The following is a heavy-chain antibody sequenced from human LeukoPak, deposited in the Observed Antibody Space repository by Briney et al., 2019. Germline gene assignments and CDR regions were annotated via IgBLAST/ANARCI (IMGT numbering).Heavy chain of an antibody. J-gene: IGHJ4*02. CDR2: INPYSGGT. V-gene: IGHV1-2*02. D-gene: IGHD6-13*01. CDR3: ARVVAAAGPHNDY. Sequence: ASVKVSCKASGYSFTGYYMHWVRQAPGQGLEWMGWINPYSGGTNYAQKFQGRVTMTRDTSISTAYMELSRLRSDDTAVYYCARVVAAAGPHNDYWGQGTLVTVSS. CDR1: GYSFTGYY.